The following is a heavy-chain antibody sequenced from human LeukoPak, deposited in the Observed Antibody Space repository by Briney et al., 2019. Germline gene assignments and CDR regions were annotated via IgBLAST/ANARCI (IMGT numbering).Heavy chain of an antibody. CDR2: ISGSGGST. V-gene: IGHV3-23*01. Sequence: PGGSLRLSCAASGFTFSSYAMSWARQAPGKGLEWVSAISGSGGSTYYADSVKGRFTISRDNSKNTLYLQMNSLRAEDTAVYYCATLIYCSSTSCYTDYFDYWGQGTLVTVSS. CDR1: GFTFSSYA. J-gene: IGHJ4*02. D-gene: IGHD2-2*02. CDR3: ATLIYCSSTSCYTDYFDY.